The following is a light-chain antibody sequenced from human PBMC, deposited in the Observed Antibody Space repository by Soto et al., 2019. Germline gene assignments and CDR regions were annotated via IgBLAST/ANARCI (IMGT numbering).Light chain of an antibody. J-gene: IGKJ1*01. CDR3: QQYNKWRT. CDR1: ESVSSN. CDR2: GAS. V-gene: IGKV3-15*01. Sequence: EIVMTQSPATLSVSPGERATFSCRASESVSSNLAWYQQKPGQAPRLLIYGASTRATGIPARISGSGSGTEFTLTISSLQSEDFAVYYCQQYNKWRTFGQGTKVEVK.